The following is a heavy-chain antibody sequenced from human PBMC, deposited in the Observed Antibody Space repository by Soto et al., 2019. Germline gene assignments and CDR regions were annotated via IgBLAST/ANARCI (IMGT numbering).Heavy chain of an antibody. CDR2: IYWDDEK. CDR3: AHRLTWDAFDI. J-gene: IGHJ3*02. V-gene: IGHV2-5*02. Sequence: QITLKESGPTLVKRTQTLTLTCTFSGFSLSDYGVGVGWIRQPPGKALEWLALIYWDDEKIYSPSLKTRLTITKDTSKNQVLLTMTNMDPVDTATYYCAHRLTWDAFDIWGQGTMVTVSS. CDR1: GFSLSDYGVG. D-gene: IGHD1-26*01.